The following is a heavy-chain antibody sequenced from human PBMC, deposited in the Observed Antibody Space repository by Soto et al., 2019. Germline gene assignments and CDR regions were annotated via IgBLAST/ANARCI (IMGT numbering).Heavy chain of an antibody. Sequence: SETLSLTCTVSGGSVSSGSYYWSWIRQPPGKGLEWIGYIYYSGSTNYNPSLKSRVTISVDTSRNQFSLKLSSVTAADTAVYYCARAPLSFNGGDCYFDYWGQGTLVTVSS. D-gene: IGHD2-21*02. J-gene: IGHJ4*02. CDR1: GGSVSSGSYY. V-gene: IGHV4-61*01. CDR3: ARAPLSFNGGDCYFDY. CDR2: IYYSGST.